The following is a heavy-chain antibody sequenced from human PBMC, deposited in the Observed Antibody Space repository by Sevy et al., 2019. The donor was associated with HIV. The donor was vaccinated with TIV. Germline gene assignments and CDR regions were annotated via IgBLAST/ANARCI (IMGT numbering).Heavy chain of an antibody. CDR1: GFIFRDYG. D-gene: IGHD1-1*01. Sequence: GGSLRLSCRTSGFIFRDYGVSWVRQAPGRGLEWPGFIRNKAYNGTTDYAASVKGRFTISRDDSKSVAFLHMASLRTEDTGIYFCTRSTTTIYWGRGTLVTVSS. V-gene: IGHV3-49*04. J-gene: IGHJ4*02. CDR2: IRNKAYNGTT. CDR3: TRSTTTIY.